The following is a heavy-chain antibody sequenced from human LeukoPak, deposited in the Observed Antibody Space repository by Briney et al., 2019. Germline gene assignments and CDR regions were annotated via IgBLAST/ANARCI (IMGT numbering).Heavy chain of an antibody. CDR3: ARLRGYSYGYHNY. V-gene: IGHV4-34*01. D-gene: IGHD5-18*01. J-gene: IGHJ4*02. CDR2: INHSGST. Sequence: SETLSLTCAVYGGSFSGYYWSWIRQPPGKRLEWIGEINHSGSTNYNPSLKSRVTISVDTSKNQFSLKLSSVTAADTAVYYCARLRGYSYGYHNYWGQGTLVTVSS. CDR1: GGSFSGYY.